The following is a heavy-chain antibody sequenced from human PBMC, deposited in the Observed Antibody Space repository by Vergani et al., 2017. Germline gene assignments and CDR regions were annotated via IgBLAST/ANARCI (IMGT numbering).Heavy chain of an antibody. J-gene: IGHJ6*02. D-gene: IGHD1-26*01. CDR3: ARVRRENYCGMDV. CDR2: ISYDGSNK. Sequence: QVQLVESGGGVVQPGRSLRLSCAASGFTFSSYAMHWVRQAPGKGLEWVAVISYDGSNKYYADSVKGRFTISRDNSKNTLYLQMNSLRAEDTAVYYCARVRRENYCGMDVWGQGTTVTVSS. CDR1: GFTFSSYA. V-gene: IGHV3-30-3*01.